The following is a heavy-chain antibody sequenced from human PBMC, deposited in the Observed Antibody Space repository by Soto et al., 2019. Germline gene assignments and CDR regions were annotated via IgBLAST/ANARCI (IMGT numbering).Heavy chain of an antibody. J-gene: IGHJ4*02. D-gene: IGHD6-13*01. V-gene: IGHV4-34*01. Sequence: SETLSLTCAVYGGSFSGYYWSWIRQPPGKGLEWIGEINHSGSTNYNPSLKSRVTISVDTSKNQFSLKLSSVTAADTAVYYCASQQQLVREGAYYFDYWGQGTLVTVSS. CDR1: GGSFSGYY. CDR2: INHSGST. CDR3: ASQQQLVREGAYYFDY.